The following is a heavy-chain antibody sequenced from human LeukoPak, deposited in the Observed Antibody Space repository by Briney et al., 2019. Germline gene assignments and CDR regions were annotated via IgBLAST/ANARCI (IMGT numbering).Heavy chain of an antibody. CDR2: ISSSSTYI. CDR3: ASQYTSSRIFDD. J-gene: IGHJ4*02. CDR1: GFTFSSYS. Sequence: GGSLRLSCAASGFTFSSYSMNWVRQAPGKGLEWVSSISSSSTYIYYADSVKGRFTVSRDNAKNSLYLQMNSLRAEDTAVYFCASQYTSSRIFDDWGQGTLVTVSS. V-gene: IGHV3-21*01. D-gene: IGHD6-13*01.